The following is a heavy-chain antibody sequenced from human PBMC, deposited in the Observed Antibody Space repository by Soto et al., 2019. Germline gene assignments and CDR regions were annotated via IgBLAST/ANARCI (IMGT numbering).Heavy chain of an antibody. CDR1: GYTFTSYG. Sequence: QVPLVQSGAEVKKPGASVKVSCKASGYTFTSYGISWVRQAPGQGLEWMGWIRTSNANTNYAKNFQGRVTMTTDTSTSTAYMGLRNLRSDDTAVYYCARGAFGEVSFDYWGQGTQVTVSS. D-gene: IGHD3-10*01. CDR3: ARGAFGEVSFDY. CDR2: IRTSNANT. J-gene: IGHJ4*02. V-gene: IGHV1-18*01.